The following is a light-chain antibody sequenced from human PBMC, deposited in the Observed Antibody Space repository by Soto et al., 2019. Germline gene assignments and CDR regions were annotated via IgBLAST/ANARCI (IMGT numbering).Light chain of an antibody. CDR3: NSYTGSSTYV. V-gene: IGLV2-18*02. CDR2: EVS. J-gene: IGLJ1*01. Sequence: QSALTQPPSVSGSPGQSVAISCTGTSSDVGSYNRVSWYQQPPGAAPKLMIYEVSNRPSGVPDRFSGSKSGNTAFLTISGLQAEDEADYYCNSYTGSSTYVFGTGTKVT. CDR1: SSDVGSYNR.